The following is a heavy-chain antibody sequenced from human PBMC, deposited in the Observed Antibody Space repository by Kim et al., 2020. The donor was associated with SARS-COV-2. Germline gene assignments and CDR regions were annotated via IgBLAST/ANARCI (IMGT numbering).Heavy chain of an antibody. CDR2: IYYSRNT. CDR1: GVSISSNSYY. D-gene: IGHD2-8*01. J-gene: IGHJ2*01. Sequence: SETLSLTCTVSGVSISSNSYYWGWIRQPPGKGLEWIGSIYYSRNTYYSPSFKSRVTISVDTSKNQFSLKLSSVTAADTAVYYCARPNGGGYFDLWGRGTLVTVSS. CDR3: ARPNGGGYFDL. V-gene: IGHV4-39*01.